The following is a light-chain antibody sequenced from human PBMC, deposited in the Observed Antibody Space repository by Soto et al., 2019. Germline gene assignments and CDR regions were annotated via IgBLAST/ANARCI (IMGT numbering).Light chain of an antibody. CDR1: QSVSSSY. V-gene: IGKV3-20*01. Sequence: EIVLTQSPGTLSLSPGERATLSCRASQSVSSSYLAWYQQKPGQPPRILIYGASSRDTGIPDRFSGSGSGTDFDLTISRLEPEDFAEYYCQQYSSPPQVTFGHGTKVDIK. J-gene: IGKJ3*01. CDR2: GAS. CDR3: QQYSSPPQVT.